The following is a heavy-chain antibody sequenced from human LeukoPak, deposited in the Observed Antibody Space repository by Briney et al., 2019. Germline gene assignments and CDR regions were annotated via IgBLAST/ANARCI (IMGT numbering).Heavy chain of an antibody. CDR3: ARHRAPTVIVWFDP. Sequence: SETLSLTCTVSGGSISSSSHYWGWIRQPPGKGLEWIGSIYYSGSTYYNPSLKSRVTISVDTSKNQFSLKLSSVTAADTAVYYCARHRAPTVIVWFDPWGQGTLVTVSS. J-gene: IGHJ5*02. D-gene: IGHD2/OR15-2a*01. V-gene: IGHV4-39*01. CDR1: GGSISSSSHY. CDR2: IYYSGST.